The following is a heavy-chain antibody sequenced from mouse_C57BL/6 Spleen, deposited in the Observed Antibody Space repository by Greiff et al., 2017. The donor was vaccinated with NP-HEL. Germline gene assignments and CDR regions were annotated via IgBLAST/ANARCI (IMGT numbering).Heavy chain of an antibody. V-gene: IGHV1-69*01. D-gene: IGHD1-1*01. CDR2: IDPSDSYT. Sequence: LQQPGAELVMPGASVKLSCKASGYTFTSYWMHWVKQRPGQGLEWIGEIDPSDSYTNYNQKFKGKSTLTVDKSSSTAYMQRSSLTSEDSAVYYCALARGYYYVDYWGQGTSVTVSS. CDR3: ALARGYYYVDY. J-gene: IGHJ4*01. CDR1: GYTFTSYW.